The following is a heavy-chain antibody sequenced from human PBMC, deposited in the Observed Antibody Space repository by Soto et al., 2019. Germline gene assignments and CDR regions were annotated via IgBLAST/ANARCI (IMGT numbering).Heavy chain of an antibody. D-gene: IGHD3-22*01. CDR3: TRHHPHHYDSSGYFDY. J-gene: IGHJ4*02. CDR1: GGYIISGGYY. V-gene: IGHV4-61*08. Sequence: SETLSLTCTVSGGYIISGGYYWSWISQHPGKGLEWIGYIYYSGSTNYNPSLKSRVTISVDTSKNQFSLKLSSVTAADTAVYYCTRHHPHHYDSSGYFDYWGQGTLVTVSS. CDR2: IYYSGST.